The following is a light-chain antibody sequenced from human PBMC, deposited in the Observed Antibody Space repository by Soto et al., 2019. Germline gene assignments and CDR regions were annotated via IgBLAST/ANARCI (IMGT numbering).Light chain of an antibody. CDR3: KPYLSYPYT. CDR1: QGISSF. Sequence: AIRMTQSPSSISASTGDRVTIPCRASQGISSFLAWYQQKPGKTPKLLIYAAATLQRVAPSRFSASGSGTDFTLTISRLQSEDFATSFCKPYLSYPYTFGQGTKLEI. V-gene: IGKV1-8*01. J-gene: IGKJ2*01. CDR2: AAA.